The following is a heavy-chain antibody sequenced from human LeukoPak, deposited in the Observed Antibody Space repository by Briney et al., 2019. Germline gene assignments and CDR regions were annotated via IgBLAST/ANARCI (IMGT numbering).Heavy chain of an antibody. V-gene: IGHV1-2*02. Sequence: ASVKVSCKASGYTFTGYYIHWVRQAPGQGLEWMGWLNPHNGGANYAQKFQGRVTMTRDTSISTAYMELSRLSSDDTAVYYCARVDQRISFYFDYWGQGTVITISS. CDR3: ARVDQRISFYFDY. CDR1: GYTFTGYY. J-gene: IGHJ4*02. D-gene: IGHD3-16*02. CDR2: LNPHNGGA.